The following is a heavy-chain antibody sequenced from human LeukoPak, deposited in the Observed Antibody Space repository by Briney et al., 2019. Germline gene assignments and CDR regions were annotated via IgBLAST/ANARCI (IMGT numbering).Heavy chain of an antibody. J-gene: IGHJ4*02. CDR2: IYHSGST. CDR1: GYSLSSGYY. Sequence: SETLSFTCTVSGYSLSSGYYWGWIRQPSGKGLEWIGSIYHSGSTYYNPSLKSRVTISVDTSKNQFSLKLSSVTAADTAVYYCARCPSSVPTFDYWGQGTLVTVSS. CDR3: ARCPSSVPTFDY. V-gene: IGHV4-38-2*02.